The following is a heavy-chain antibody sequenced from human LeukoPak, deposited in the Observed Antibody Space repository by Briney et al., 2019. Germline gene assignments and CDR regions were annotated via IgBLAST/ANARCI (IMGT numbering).Heavy chain of an antibody. Sequence: SETLSLTCTVSGYSISSGYYWGWIRQPPGKGLEWMGSINHSGSTYYNPSLKSRVTISVDTSKNQFSLKLSSVTAADTAVYYCARDAQYDFWSGSTFDYWGQGTLVTVSS. CDR2: INHSGST. CDR1: GYSISSGYY. J-gene: IGHJ4*02. D-gene: IGHD3-3*01. CDR3: ARDAQYDFWSGSTFDY. V-gene: IGHV4-38-2*02.